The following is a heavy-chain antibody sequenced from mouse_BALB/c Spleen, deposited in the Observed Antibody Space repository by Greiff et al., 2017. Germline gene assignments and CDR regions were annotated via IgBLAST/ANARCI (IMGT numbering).Heavy chain of an antibody. J-gene: IGHJ4*01. D-gene: IGHD2-1*01. Sequence: VHVKQSGTVLARPGASVKMSCKASGYSFTSYWMHWVKQRPGQGLEWIGAIYPGNSDTSYNQKFKGKAKLTAVTSASTAYMELSSLTNEDSAVYYCTRYYRKGDYYAMDYWGQGTSVTVSS. CDR2: IYPGNSDT. CDR3: TRYYRKGDYYAMDY. V-gene: IGHV1-5*01. CDR1: GYSFTSYW.